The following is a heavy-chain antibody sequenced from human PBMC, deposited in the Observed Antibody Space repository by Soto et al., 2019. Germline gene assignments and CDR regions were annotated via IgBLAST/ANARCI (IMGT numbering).Heavy chain of an antibody. J-gene: IGHJ5*02. CDR2: INSDGTST. CDR1: GFTFNTYW. Sequence: GGSLRLSCAASGFTFNTYWMHWVRQAPGKGLVWVSRINSDGTSTSYADSVKGRFTISRDNAKNTLFLQMNSLRAEDTAVYYCARGPFCSGGSCLDHWGQGTLVTVS. CDR3: ARGPFCSGGSCLDH. D-gene: IGHD2-15*01. V-gene: IGHV3-74*01.